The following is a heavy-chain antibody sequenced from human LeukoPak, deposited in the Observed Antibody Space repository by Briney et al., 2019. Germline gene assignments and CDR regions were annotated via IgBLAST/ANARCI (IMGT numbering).Heavy chain of an antibody. Sequence: GESLKISCKGSGYSFTSYWIGWVRQMPGKGLEWMGIIYPGDSDTRYSPSFQGQVTISADKSISTAYLQWSSLKASDTAMYYCARQGCSSTSCYDWFDPWGRGTLVTVSS. CDR3: ARQGCSSTSCYDWFDP. V-gene: IGHV5-51*01. CDR2: IYPGDSDT. CDR1: GYSFTSYW. J-gene: IGHJ5*02. D-gene: IGHD2-2*01.